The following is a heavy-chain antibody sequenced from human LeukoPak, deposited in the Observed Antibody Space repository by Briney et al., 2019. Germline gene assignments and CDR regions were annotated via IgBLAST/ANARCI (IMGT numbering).Heavy chain of an antibody. CDR2: ISGSSGGI. CDR1: GFTFSSYS. Sequence: GGSLRLSCAASGFTFSSYSMNWVRQAPGKGLEWVSAISGSSGGIYYADSVKGRFTISRDNSKNTLFLQMNSLRAEDTAVYYCAKRLRFCSSTSCLYYYYDMDVWGQGTTVTVSS. D-gene: IGHD2-2*01. CDR3: AKRLRFCSSTSCLYYYYDMDV. J-gene: IGHJ6*02. V-gene: IGHV3-23*01.